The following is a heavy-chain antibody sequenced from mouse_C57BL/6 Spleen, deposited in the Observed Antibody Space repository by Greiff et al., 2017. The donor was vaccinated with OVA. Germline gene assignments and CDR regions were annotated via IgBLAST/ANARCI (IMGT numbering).Heavy chain of an antibody. CDR2: IDPEDGDT. D-gene: IGHD1-1*01. Sequence: EVQGVESGAELVRPGASVKLSCTASGFTIKDYYMHWVKQRPEQGLEWIGRIDPEDGDTEYAPKFKGKATMTVDTSSNTAYLQLSSLTSEYTAVDYCTTYYGSIILYYLDYWGQGTTLTVSS. J-gene: IGHJ2*01. CDR1: GFTIKDYY. V-gene: IGHV14-1*01. CDR3: TTYYGSIILYYLDY.